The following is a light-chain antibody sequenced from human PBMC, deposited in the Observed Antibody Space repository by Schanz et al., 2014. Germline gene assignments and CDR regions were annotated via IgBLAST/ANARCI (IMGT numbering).Light chain of an antibody. CDR1: QSVSSN. J-gene: IGKJ4*01. CDR2: GAS. CDR3: QKYNSAPLT. V-gene: IGKV3D-15*01. Sequence: VMTQSPATLSVSPGESATLSCRASQSVSSNLAWYQQKPGQAPRLLIYGASSRATGIPDRFSGSGSGTDFTLTISSLQPEDVATYYCQKYNSAPLTFGGGTKVEIK.